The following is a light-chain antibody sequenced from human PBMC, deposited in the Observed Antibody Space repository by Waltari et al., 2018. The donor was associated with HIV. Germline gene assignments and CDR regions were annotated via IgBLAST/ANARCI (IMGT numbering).Light chain of an antibody. Sequence: QSALTQPASVSGSPGQSITISCTGASSDIGGYNFVSWYQQHPGKAPKLMIYDVSNRPSWVSHRFSGSKSGNTASLTISGLQAEDEADYYCSSYTSSSTLFVFGTGTKVTVL. CDR3: SSYTSSSTLFV. CDR2: DVS. CDR1: SSDIGGYNF. V-gene: IGLV2-14*01. J-gene: IGLJ1*01.